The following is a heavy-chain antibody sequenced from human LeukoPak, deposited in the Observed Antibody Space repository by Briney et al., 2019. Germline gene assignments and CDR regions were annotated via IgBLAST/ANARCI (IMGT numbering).Heavy chain of an antibody. V-gene: IGHV3-20*01. CDR2: INWNGGST. J-gene: IGHJ4*02. CDR1: GFTFDNYA. D-gene: IGHD5-24*01. Sequence: GGPLRLSCAASGFTFDNYAMSWVRQAPGKGLEWVSDINWNGGSTGYADFVKGRFTISRDNAKNSLYLQMNSLRAEDTALYHCARVRPGRDGYNYFDYWGQGTLVTVSS. CDR3: ARVRPGRDGYNYFDY.